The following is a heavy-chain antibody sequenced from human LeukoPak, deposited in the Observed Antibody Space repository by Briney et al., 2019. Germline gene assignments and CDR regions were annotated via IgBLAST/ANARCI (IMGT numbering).Heavy chain of an antibody. D-gene: IGHD3-10*01. CDR3: AIRSTSGSWSALDI. CDR1: GFTVSSNY. Sequence: GGSLRLSCVASGFTVSSNYMSWVRQAPGKGLEWVSIIYSGSRAYYADSVKGRFTISRDDSKNTLYFQLNSLRPEDTAVYYCAIRSTSGSWSALDIWGQGTMVTVSS. J-gene: IGHJ3*02. V-gene: IGHV3-66*02. CDR2: IYSGSRA.